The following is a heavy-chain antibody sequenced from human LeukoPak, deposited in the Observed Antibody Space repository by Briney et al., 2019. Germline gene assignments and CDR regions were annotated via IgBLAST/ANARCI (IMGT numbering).Heavy chain of an antibody. CDR2: IYYIGST. CDR1: GGSISSYY. CDR3: AATYYYDRSGAFDI. V-gene: IGHV4-59*08. J-gene: IGHJ3*02. D-gene: IGHD3-22*01. Sequence: SETLCLTCTVSGGSISSYYWSWVRQPPGRGLEWVGYIYYIGSTNYNPSLQSRVTISVDTSKNQLSPKLSSVTAADTAVYYCAATYYYDRSGAFDIWGQGTMVTVSS.